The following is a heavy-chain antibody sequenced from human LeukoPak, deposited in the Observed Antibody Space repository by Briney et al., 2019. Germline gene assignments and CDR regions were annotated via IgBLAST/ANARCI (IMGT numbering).Heavy chain of an antibody. V-gene: IGHV4-4*07. J-gene: IGHJ4*01. CDR1: DASVTTYS. Sequence: LETLSLTCTVSDASVTTYSWSWLRQPAGKGLEWIGRVYFSGATKYNPSLKSRVTISADTSKNQFSLKLPSVTAADTAVYYCARDHYGSGSYKAYFDYWGHGIQVTVSS. D-gene: IGHD3-10*01. CDR2: VYFSGAT. CDR3: ARDHYGSGSYKAYFDY.